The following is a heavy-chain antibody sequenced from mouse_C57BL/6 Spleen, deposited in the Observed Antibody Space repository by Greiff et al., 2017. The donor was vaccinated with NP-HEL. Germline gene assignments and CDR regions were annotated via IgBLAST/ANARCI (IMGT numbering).Heavy chain of an antibody. J-gene: IGHJ3*01. CDR1: GYTFTGYW. Sequence: VKVVESGAELMKPGASVKLSCKATGYTFTGYWIEWVKQRPGHGLEWIGEILPGSGSTNYNEKFKGKATFTADTSSNTAYMQLSSLTTEDSAIYYCARSGYYGSRGAWFAYWGQGTLVTVSA. V-gene: IGHV1-9*01. CDR3: ARSGYYGSRGAWFAY. CDR2: ILPGSGST. D-gene: IGHD1-1*01.